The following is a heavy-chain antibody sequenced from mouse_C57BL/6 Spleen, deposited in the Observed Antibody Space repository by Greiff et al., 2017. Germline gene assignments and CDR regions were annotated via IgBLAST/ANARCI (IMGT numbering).Heavy chain of an antibody. D-gene: IGHD2-5*01. CDR2: IDPSDSYT. Sequence: QVQLQQPGAELVMPGASVKLSCKASGYTFTSYWMHWVKQRPGQGLEWIGEIDPSDSYTNYNQKFKGKSTLTVDKSSSPAYMQLSRLTSEDSAVYYGARGGYRNYGGGAMDYWGQGTSGTVSS. CDR3: ARGGYRNYGGGAMDY. V-gene: IGHV1-69*01. J-gene: IGHJ4*01. CDR1: GYTFTSYW.